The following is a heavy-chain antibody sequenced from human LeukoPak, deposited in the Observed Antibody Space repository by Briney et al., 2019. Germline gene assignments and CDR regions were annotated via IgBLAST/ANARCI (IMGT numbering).Heavy chain of an antibody. CDR3: ARERGIAAAGT. J-gene: IGHJ5*02. D-gene: IGHD6-13*01. CDR1: GHTFTGYY. Sequence: ASVKVSCKASGHTFTGYYMHWVRQAPGQGLEWMGWINPNSGGTNYAQKFQGRVTMTRDTSISTAYMELSRLRSDDTAAYYCARERGIAAAGTWGQGTLVTVSS. CDR2: INPNSGGT. V-gene: IGHV1-2*02.